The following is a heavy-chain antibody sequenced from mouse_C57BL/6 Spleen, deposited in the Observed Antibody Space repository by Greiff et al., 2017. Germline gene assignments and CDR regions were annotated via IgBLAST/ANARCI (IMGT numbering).Heavy chain of an antibody. J-gene: IGHJ4*01. V-gene: IGHV1-55*01. Sequence: QVQLKQPGAELVKPGASVKMSCKASGYTFTSYWITWVKQRPGQGLEWIGDIYPGSGSTNYNEKFKSKATLTVDTSSSTAYMQLSSLPSEDSAVYYCARSDYYGDYAMDYGGQGTSVTVAS. CDR3: ARSDYYGDYAMDY. CDR1: GYTFTSYW. D-gene: IGHD1-1*01. CDR2: IYPGSGST.